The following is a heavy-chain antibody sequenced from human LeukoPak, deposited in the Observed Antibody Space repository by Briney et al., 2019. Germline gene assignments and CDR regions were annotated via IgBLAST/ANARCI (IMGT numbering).Heavy chain of an antibody. V-gene: IGHV1-18*01. D-gene: IGHD6-19*01. CDR3: ARAYSSGWPLPYFDY. J-gene: IGHJ4*02. CDR1: GYTFTGYG. Sequence: ASVKVSCKASGYTFTGYGISWVRQAPGQGLEWMGWISAYNGNTNYAQKLQGRVTMTTDTSTSTAYMELRSQRSDDTAVYYCARAYSSGWPLPYFDYWGQGTLVTVSS. CDR2: ISAYNGNT.